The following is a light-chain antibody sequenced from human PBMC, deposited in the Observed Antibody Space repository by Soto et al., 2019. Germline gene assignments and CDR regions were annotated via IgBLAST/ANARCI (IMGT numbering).Light chain of an antibody. Sequence: QSVLTQPASVSGSPGQSITISCTGTSGDIGRYDYVSWYQQHPGKAPKLMIFDVTNRPSGVSNRFSASKSGNTASLTISGLQAEGEADYYCTSYTISSTLVFGGGTKVTVL. CDR1: SGDIGRYDY. CDR3: TSYTISSTLV. CDR2: DVT. J-gene: IGLJ3*02. V-gene: IGLV2-14*03.